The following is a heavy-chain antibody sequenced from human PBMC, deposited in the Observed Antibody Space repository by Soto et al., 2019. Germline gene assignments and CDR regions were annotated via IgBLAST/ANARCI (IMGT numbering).Heavy chain of an antibody. Sequence: SLKISCKGSGSSFTSYWISWVRQMPGKGLEWMGRIDPSDSYTNYSPSFQGHVTISADKSISTAYLQWSSLKASDTAMYYCARHGELLTPIDYWGQGTLVTVSS. CDR1: GSSFTSYW. D-gene: IGHD2-21*01. CDR2: IDPSDSYT. V-gene: IGHV5-10-1*01. CDR3: ARHGELLTPIDY. J-gene: IGHJ4*02.